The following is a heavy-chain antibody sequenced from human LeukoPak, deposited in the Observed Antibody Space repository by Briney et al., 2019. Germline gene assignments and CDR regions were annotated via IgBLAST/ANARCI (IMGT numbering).Heavy chain of an antibody. D-gene: IGHD3-22*01. V-gene: IGHV3-30-3*01. Sequence: GGSLRLSCAAPGFTFSSYAMHWVRQAPGKGLEWVAVISYDGSNKYYADSVKGRFTISRDNSKNTLYLQMNSLRAEDTAVYYCAGDYYDSSGKDAFDIWGQGTMVTVSS. CDR3: AGDYYDSSGKDAFDI. CDR2: ISYDGSNK. J-gene: IGHJ3*02. CDR1: GFTFSSYA.